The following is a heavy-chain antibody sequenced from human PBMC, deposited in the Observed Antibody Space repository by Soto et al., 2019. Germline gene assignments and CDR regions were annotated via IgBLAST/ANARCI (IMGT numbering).Heavy chain of an antibody. J-gene: IGHJ5*02. V-gene: IGHV4-59*01. CDR1: GGSISSYY. CDR3: ARGYCSGGSCPDWFDP. D-gene: IGHD2-15*01. Sequence: QVQLQESGPGLVKPSETLSLTCTVSGGSISSYYWSWIRQPPGKGLEGIGSIYYSGSTNYNPSLKSRVTISVDTSKNQFSLKLSSVTAADTAVYYCARGYCSGGSCPDWFDPWGQGTLVTVSS. CDR2: IYYSGST.